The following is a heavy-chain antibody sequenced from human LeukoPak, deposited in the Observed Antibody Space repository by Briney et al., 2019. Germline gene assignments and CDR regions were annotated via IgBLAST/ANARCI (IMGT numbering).Heavy chain of an antibody. CDR1: GFTFSSYA. J-gene: IGHJ5*02. D-gene: IGHD5-24*01. CDR2: ISDSGGST. CDR3: ARWHQRSIDL. V-gene: IGHV3-23*01. Sequence: PGGSLRLSCAASGFTFSSYAMSWVRRAPVKGLEWVSAISDSGGSTYYADSVRGRFTISRDNSKNTLYLQMNSLRAEDTAVYYCARWHQRSIDLWGQGALVTVSS.